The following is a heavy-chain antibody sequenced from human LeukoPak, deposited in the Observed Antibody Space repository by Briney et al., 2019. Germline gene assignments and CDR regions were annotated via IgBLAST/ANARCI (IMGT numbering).Heavy chain of an antibody. J-gene: IGHJ3*02. CDR3: ARRGPIEPHAFDI. V-gene: IGHV1-69*05. CDR1: GGTFSSYA. CDR2: IIPIFGTA. D-gene: IGHD1-26*01. Sequence: SVKVSCKASGGTFSSYAISWVRQAPGQGLEWMGRIIPIFGTANYAQKFQGRVKITTDESTSTAYMELSSLRSEDTAVYYCARRGPIEPHAFDIWGQGTMVTVSS.